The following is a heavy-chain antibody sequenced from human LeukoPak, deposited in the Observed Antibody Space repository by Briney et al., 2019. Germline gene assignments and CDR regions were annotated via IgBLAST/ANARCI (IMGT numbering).Heavy chain of an antibody. CDR1: GGSISSYY. CDR3: ASSYYYDSSGYYH. CDR2: IYTSGST. Sequence: SETLSLTCTVSGGSISSYYWSWIRQPAGKGLEWIGRIYTSGSTNYNPSLKSRVTMSEDTSKNQFSLKLSSVTAADTAVYYCASSYYYDSSGYYHWGQGTLVTVSS. V-gene: IGHV4-4*07. J-gene: IGHJ5*02. D-gene: IGHD3-22*01.